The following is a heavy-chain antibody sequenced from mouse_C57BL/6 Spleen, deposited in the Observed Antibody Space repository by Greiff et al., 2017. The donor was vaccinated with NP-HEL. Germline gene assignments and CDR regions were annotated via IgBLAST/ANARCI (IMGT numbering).Heavy chain of an antibody. Sequence: QVQLQQSGAELARPGASVKLSCKASGYTFTSYGISWVKQRTGQGLEWIGEIYPRSGNTYYNEKFKGKATLTADKASSTAYMELRSLTSEDSAVYFCARRLWEAYFDYWGQGTTLTVSS. CDR1: GYTFTSYG. J-gene: IGHJ2*01. V-gene: IGHV1-81*01. CDR2: IYPRSGNT. CDR3: ARRLWEAYFDY. D-gene: IGHD1-1*02.